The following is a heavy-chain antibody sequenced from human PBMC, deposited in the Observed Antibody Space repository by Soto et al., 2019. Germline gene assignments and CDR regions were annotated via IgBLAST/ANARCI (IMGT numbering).Heavy chain of an antibody. Sequence: DVQLLESGGGLVQWGGSLRLSCVTSGFTFSTYGMTWGRQGPGTGLEWVSYGGSGGSRYYAGSVKGRFTISRDNSKNTLSLEMNSLRAEDTATYYCVKFRGRAYPYYYMDVWGKGTTVTVSS. D-gene: IGHD3-10*01. CDR2: GGSGGSR. V-gene: IGHV3-23*01. J-gene: IGHJ6*03. CDR3: VKFRGRAYPYYYMDV. CDR1: GFTFSTYG.